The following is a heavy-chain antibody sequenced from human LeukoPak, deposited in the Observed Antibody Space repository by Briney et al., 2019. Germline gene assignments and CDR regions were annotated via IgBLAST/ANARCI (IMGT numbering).Heavy chain of an antibody. CDR2: IYTSGST. Sequence: PSETLSLTCTVSGGSISSYFWSWIRQPPGKGLEWIGYIYTSGSTDYNPSLKSRVTISVDTSKNQLSLKLNSVTAADTAVYYCARLGSGSLTAYDNWSDPWGQGTLVTVPS. CDR1: GGSISSYF. V-gene: IGHV4-4*09. J-gene: IGHJ5*02. CDR3: ARLGSGSLTAYDNWSDP. D-gene: IGHD6-13*01.